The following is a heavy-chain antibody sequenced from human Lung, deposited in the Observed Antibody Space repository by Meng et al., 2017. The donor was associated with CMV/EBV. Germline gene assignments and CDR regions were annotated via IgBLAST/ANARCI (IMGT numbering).Heavy chain of an antibody. CDR1: GFTFSTYA. D-gene: IGHD6-6*01. Sequence: ESXKISXAASGFTFSTYAMSWVRQSPGKGLEWVSTISDVGDGTYYADSVKGRFTISRDNSKNTLYLQMNSLRADDTAVYYCAKSSLVGPRLHFDYWGQGTLVTVSS. CDR3: AKSSLVGPRLHFDY. V-gene: IGHV3-23*01. CDR2: ISDVGDGT. J-gene: IGHJ4*02.